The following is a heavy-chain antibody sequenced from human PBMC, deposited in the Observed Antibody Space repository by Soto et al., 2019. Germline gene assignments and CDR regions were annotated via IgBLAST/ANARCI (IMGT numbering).Heavy chain of an antibody. J-gene: IGHJ3*02. D-gene: IGHD5-18*01. CDR3: ARAGDIVMGTHELGAFDI. CDR1: GFIFSNYG. V-gene: IGHV3-33*01. CDR2: IWYDGTNK. Sequence: GGSLRLSCAASGFIFSNYGMHWVRQAAGKGLEWVAVIWYDGTNKYYADSVKGRFTISRDNSKNALYLQMNSLRAEDMAVYYCARAGDIVMGTHELGAFDIWGQGTVVTVSS.